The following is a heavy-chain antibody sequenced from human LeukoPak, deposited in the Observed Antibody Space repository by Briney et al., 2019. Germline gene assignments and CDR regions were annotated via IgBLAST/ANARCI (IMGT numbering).Heavy chain of an antibody. CDR3: AKFNGWELAEYYLDY. V-gene: IGHV3-23*01. D-gene: IGHD1-26*01. CDR2: MSKSGYYT. J-gene: IGHJ4*01. Sequence: GGSLRLSCAASGFIFSDYAMSWVRQAPGKGLEWLSGMSKSGYYTYDTASVKGRFTIARDNSKNTLYLQMSDLRAEDTAIYYCAKFNGWELAEYYLDYWGHGTLVTVSS. CDR1: GFIFSDYA.